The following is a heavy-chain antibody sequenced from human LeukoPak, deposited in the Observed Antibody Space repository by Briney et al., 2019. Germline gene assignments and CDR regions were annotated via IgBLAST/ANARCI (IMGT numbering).Heavy chain of an antibody. Sequence: ASVKVSCKASGYTFSNYGISWVRQAPGQGLEWMGWSSPYNGKTNYAQKLQGRVTMTTDTSTSTAYMELRGLRSDDTAMYYCARGLLTFGGVIGGPQALEYFQHWGQGTLVTVSS. CDR1: GYTFSNYG. J-gene: IGHJ1*01. CDR2: SSPYNGKT. V-gene: IGHV1-18*01. D-gene: IGHD3-16*02. CDR3: ARGLLTFGGVIGGPQALEYFQH.